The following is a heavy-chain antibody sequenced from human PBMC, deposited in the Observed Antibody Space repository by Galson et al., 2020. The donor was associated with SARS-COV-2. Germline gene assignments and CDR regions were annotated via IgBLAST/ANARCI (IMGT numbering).Heavy chain of an antibody. CDR3: ARHGIHMRTGYDEKYYFDD. CDR2: ISYDGSDR. J-gene: IGHJ4*02. Sequence: GESLKISCTAPGFTFSNYGMHWVRQAPGKGLEWVAIISYDGSDRYYSDSVKGRFTISRDNSKTTLFLQMNSLRAEDTAVYYCARHGIHMRTGYDEKYYFDDWGQGTLVTVSS. D-gene: IGHD5-12*01. CDR1: GFTFSNYG. V-gene: IGHV3-30*05.